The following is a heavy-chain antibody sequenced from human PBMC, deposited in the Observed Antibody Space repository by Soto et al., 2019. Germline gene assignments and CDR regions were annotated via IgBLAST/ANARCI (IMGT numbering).Heavy chain of an antibody. D-gene: IGHD6-13*01. CDR1: GFTFDDYT. V-gene: IGHV3-43*01. Sequence: PGGSLRLSCAASGFTFDDYTMHWVRQAPGKGLEWVCLISWDGGSTYYADSVKGRFTISRDNSKNSLYLQMNSLRTEDTALYYCAKDSSSWKDAFDIWGQGTMVTVSS. J-gene: IGHJ3*02. CDR3: AKDSSSWKDAFDI. CDR2: ISWDGGST.